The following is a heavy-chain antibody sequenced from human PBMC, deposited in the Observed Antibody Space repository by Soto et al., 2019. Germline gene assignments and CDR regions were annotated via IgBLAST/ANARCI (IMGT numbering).Heavy chain of an antibody. CDR2: IWYVASNK. J-gene: IGHJ4*02. Sequence: QVQLVESGGGVVQPGRSQRLSCEASGFTFGGHGMHWVRQASGKGLEWVAVIWYVASNKYYADSVTGRFTISRDNSKNTLFLQMNSLRAEDTAVYYCARDVGINGYYKIDCWGQGTLVTVSS. CDR3: ARDVGINGYYKIDC. CDR1: GFTFGGHG. V-gene: IGHV3-33*01. D-gene: IGHD3-9*01.